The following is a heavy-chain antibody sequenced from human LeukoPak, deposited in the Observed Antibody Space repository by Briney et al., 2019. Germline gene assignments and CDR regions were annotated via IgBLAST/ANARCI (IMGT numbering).Heavy chain of an antibody. V-gene: IGHV4-34*01. Sequence: SETLSLTCAVSGGSFSGYYWSWIRQPPGKGLEWIGEINHSGSTNYTPSLKSRVTISVDTSKNQFSLKLSSVTAADTAVYYCARGRRGLWFGELYPTTWGQGTLVTVSS. J-gene: IGHJ5*02. CDR2: INHSGST. D-gene: IGHD3-10*01. CDR1: GGSFSGYY. CDR3: ARGRRGLWFGELYPTT.